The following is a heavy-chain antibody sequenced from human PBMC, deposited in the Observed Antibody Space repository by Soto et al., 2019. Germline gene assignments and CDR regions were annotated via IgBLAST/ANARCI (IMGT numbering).Heavy chain of an antibody. CDR1: GFTFRNYA. Sequence: GGSLRLSCVASGFTFRNYAMTWVRQAPGRGLQWVSTISSFGGTYYADSVKGRFTISRDNSKNTLYLQMNSLRAEDTAVYYCARDLGAARPGPFDYWGQGTLVTVSS. CDR3: ARDLGAARPGPFDY. CDR2: ISSFGGT. D-gene: IGHD6-6*01. V-gene: IGHV3-23*01. J-gene: IGHJ4*02.